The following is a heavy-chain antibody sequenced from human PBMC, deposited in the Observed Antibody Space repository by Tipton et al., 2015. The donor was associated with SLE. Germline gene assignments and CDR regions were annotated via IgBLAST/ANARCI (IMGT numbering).Heavy chain of an antibody. D-gene: IGHD1-26*01. CDR2: IYYSGST. J-gene: IGHJ4*02. CDR1: GGSISSYY. V-gene: IGHV4-59*01. Sequence: TLSLTCTVSGGSISSYYWSWIRQPPGKGLEWIGYIYYSGSTNYNPSLKSRVTISVDTSKNQFSLKLSSVTAADTAVYYCARDRLGGPFDYWGQGSLVTVSS. CDR3: ARDRLGGPFDY.